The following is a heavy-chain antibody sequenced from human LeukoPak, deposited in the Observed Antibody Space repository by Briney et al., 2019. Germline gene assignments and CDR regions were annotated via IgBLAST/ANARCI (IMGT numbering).Heavy chain of an antibody. J-gene: IGHJ6*02. CDR3: ARDPSVVTANRYYYYGMDV. V-gene: IGHV4-59*01. Sequence: SETLSLTCTVSGGSISSYYWSWIRQSPGKGLEWIGYIYYTGSTNYNPSLKRRVTISIDTSKNQFSLNLSSVTAADTAVYYCARDPSVVTANRYYYYGMDVWGQGTTVTVSS. CDR1: GGSISSYY. CDR2: IYYTGST. D-gene: IGHD2-21*02.